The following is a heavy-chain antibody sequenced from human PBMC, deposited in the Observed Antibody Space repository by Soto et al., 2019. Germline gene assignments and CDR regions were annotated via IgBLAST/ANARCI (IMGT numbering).Heavy chain of an antibody. Sequence: QVQLVQSGAEVKKPGSSVKVSCKASGGTFSSYAISWVRQAPGQGLEWMGGIIPIFGTANYAQKFQGRVTITADESTSTAYMELSSLRSEDTAVYYCVRDSPSGRSSPRPFDYWGQGTLVTVSS. J-gene: IGHJ4*02. CDR3: VRDSPSGRSSPRPFDY. V-gene: IGHV1-69*01. D-gene: IGHD6-13*01. CDR2: IIPIFGTA. CDR1: GGTFSSYA.